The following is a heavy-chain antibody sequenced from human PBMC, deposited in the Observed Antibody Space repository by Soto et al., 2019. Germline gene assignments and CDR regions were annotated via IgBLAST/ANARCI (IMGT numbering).Heavy chain of an antibody. J-gene: IGHJ4*02. CDR1: CDTISTGGYT. V-gene: IGHV4-30-2*01. CDR2: TYHSGNP. CDR3: ARDRRSYYSDGSGLDF. D-gene: IGHD3-22*01. Sequence: SETLSLTCDVSCDTISTGGYTWAWIRQPPGKALEWIGHTYHSGNPYYNPSLKSRVTISVDTSKNQFSLKLTSATAADTAVYYCARDRRSYYSDGSGLDFWGQGTLVTVSS.